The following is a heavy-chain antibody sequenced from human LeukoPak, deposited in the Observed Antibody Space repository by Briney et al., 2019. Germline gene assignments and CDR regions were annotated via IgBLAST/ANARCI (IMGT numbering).Heavy chain of an antibody. CDR2: MNPNSGNT. CDR3: ARGPQLRYFDWLFPYDYYSMDV. CDR1: GYTFTSYD. D-gene: IGHD3-9*01. V-gene: IGHV1-8*01. Sequence: GASVKVSCKASGYTFTSYDINWVRQATGQGLEWMGWMNPNSGNTGYAQKFQGRVTMTRNTSISTAYMELSSLRSEDTAVYYCARGPQLRYFDWLFPYDYYSMDVWGQGTTVTVSS. J-gene: IGHJ6*02.